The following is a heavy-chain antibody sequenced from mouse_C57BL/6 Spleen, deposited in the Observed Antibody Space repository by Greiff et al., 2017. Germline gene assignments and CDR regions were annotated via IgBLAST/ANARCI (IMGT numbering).Heavy chain of an antibody. CDR2: INPYNGGT. J-gene: IGHJ4*01. CDR1: GYTFTDYY. V-gene: IGHV1-19*01. D-gene: IGHD2-4*01. Sequence: EVQLQQSGPVLVKPGASVKMSCKASGYTFTDYYLNWVKQSHGKSLEWIGVINPYNGGTSYNQKFKGKATLTFDKSSSTAYMELNSLTSEDSAVYYCARNYYDYEGYAMDYWGQGTSVTVSS. CDR3: ARNYYDYEGYAMDY.